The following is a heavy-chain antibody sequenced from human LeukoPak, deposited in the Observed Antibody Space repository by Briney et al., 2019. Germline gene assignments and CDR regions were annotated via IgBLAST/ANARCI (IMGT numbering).Heavy chain of an antibody. D-gene: IGHD2-15*01. CDR1: GFTFSDYY. V-gene: IGHV3-11*04. Sequence: GGSLRLSCAASGFTFSDYYMSWIRQAPGKGLEWVSYISSSGSTIYYADSVKGRFTISRDNSKNTLYLQMNSLRAEDTAVYYCARDLAPVVVAAIMDYWGQGTLVPVSS. CDR3: ARDLAPVVVAAIMDY. CDR2: ISSSGSTI. J-gene: IGHJ4*02.